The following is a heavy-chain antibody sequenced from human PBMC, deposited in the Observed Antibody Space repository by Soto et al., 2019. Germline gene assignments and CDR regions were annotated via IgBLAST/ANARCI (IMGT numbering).Heavy chain of an antibody. Sequence: SETLSDACAGSGYAIVSINWWGWIRQPPGKGLEWIGYIYYSGTTYYNPSLKSRVTMSVDTSKNQFSLKLTSVTAVDTAVYYCARREIQGPIDYWGQG. CDR2: IYYSGTT. V-gene: IGHV4-28*01. CDR3: ARREIQGPIDY. D-gene: IGHD1-26*01. CDR1: GYAIVSINW. J-gene: IGHJ4*02.